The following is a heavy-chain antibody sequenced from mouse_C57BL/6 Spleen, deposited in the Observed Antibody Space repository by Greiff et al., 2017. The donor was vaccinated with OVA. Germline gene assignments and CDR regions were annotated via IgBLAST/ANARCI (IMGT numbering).Heavy chain of an antibody. CDR1: GYTFTDHT. Sequence: QVQLQQSDAELVKPGASVKISCKVSGYTFTDHTIHWMKQRPEQGLEWIGYIYPRDGSTKYNEKFQGKATLTADKSSSTAYMQLSSLTSEDSAVYFCARWDYYGSYYFDYWGQGTTLTVSS. CDR2: IYPRDGST. J-gene: IGHJ2*01. D-gene: IGHD1-1*01. CDR3: ARWDYYGSYYFDY. V-gene: IGHV1-78*01.